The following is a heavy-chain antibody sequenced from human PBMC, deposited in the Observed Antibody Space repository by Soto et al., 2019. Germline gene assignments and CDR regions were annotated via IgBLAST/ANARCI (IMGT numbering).Heavy chain of an antibody. Sequence: QVQLVESGGGVVQPGRSLRLSCAASGFTFSSYGMHWVRQAPGKGLEWVAVISYDGSNKYYADSAKGRFTISRDNSKKMLYLKMNSLRAEDTAVYYCAKEYSDESCGYGRWFDPWGQGTLVTVSS. CDR2: ISYDGSNK. J-gene: IGHJ5*02. D-gene: IGHD3-22*01. CDR3: AKEYSDESCGYGRWFDP. CDR1: GFTFSSYG. V-gene: IGHV3-30*18.